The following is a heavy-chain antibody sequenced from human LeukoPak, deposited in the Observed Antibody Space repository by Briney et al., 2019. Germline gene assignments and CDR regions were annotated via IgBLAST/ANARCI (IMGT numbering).Heavy chain of an antibody. J-gene: IGHJ4*02. V-gene: IGHV3-7*01. CDR3: ARVSGSYYYDSSGYYPIDY. D-gene: IGHD3-22*01. Sequence: PGGSLRLSCAASGFTFSSYWMSWVRQAPGKGLEWVANIKQDGSEKYYVDSAKGRFTISRDNAKNSLYLQMNSLRAEDTAVYYCARVSGSYYYDSSGYYPIDYWGQGTLVTVSS. CDR1: GFTFSSYW. CDR2: IKQDGSEK.